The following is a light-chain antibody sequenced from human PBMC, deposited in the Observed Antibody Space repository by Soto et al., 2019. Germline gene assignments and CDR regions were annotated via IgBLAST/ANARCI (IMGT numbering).Light chain of an antibody. Sequence: AIRMTQSPSSLSASTGDRVTITCRASQGISSYLAWYQQKPGKAPKLLIYAASTLQSGVPSRFSGIGSGTDFTLTISSLQSEDFATYYCQQYYSYPRTFGQGTKVEIK. CDR3: QQYYSYPRT. V-gene: IGKV1-8*01. CDR1: QGISSY. J-gene: IGKJ1*01. CDR2: AAS.